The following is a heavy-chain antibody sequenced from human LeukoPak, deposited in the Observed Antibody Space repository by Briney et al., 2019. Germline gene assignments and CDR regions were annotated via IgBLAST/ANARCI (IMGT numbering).Heavy chain of an antibody. CDR1: GGSITNYY. CDR3: ARENWGSDYFYGMDV. CDR2: IYGSGST. J-gene: IGHJ6*02. Sequence: TSETLSLTCTVSGGSITNYYWSWIRQPPGKGLEWIGYIYGSGSTNYSPSLKSRVTISVDTSKNHFSLKLTPVTAADTALYYCARENWGSDYFYGMDVWGQGTMVTVSS. V-gene: IGHV4-59*01. D-gene: IGHD7-27*01.